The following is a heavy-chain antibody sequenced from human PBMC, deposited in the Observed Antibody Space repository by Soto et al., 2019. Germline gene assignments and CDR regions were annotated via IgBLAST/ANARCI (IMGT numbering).Heavy chain of an antibody. CDR3: GRVKSGYDLSAFDI. CDR2: IYYSGST. Sequence: SETLSLTCTVSGGSISSYYWSWIRQPPGKGLEWIGYIYYSGSTNYNPSLKSRVTISVDTSKNQFSLKLSSVTAADTAVYYCGRVKSGYDLSAFDIWGQGTMVTVSS. CDR1: GGSISSYY. D-gene: IGHD5-12*01. J-gene: IGHJ3*02. V-gene: IGHV4-59*01.